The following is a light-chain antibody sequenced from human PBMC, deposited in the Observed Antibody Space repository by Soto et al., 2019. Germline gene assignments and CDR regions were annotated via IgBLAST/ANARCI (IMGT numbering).Light chain of an antibody. V-gene: IGKV3-20*01. CDR2: GAS. Sequence: EIVLTQSPGTLSLSPGERATLSCRASQSVSSSYLAWYQQKPGQAPRLLIYGASSRATGIPDRFSGSGSGTDFTLTISRLEHADFAVYYCQQYGSSPLTFGPGTKVDIK. CDR1: QSVSSSY. CDR3: QQYGSSPLT. J-gene: IGKJ3*01.